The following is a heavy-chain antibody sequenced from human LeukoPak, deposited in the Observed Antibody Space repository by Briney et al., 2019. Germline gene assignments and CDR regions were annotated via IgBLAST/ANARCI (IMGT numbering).Heavy chain of an antibody. CDR2: ISSNGGST. J-gene: IGHJ4*02. V-gene: IGHV3-64*02. Sequence: PGASLRLSCAASGFTFSSYAMSWVRQAPGKGLEYVSAISSNGGSTYYADSVKGRFTISRDNSKNTLYLQMGGLRAEDMAVYYCARDYYDSSGYYPSPLDYWGQGTLVTVSS. CDR3: ARDYYDSSGYYPSPLDY. CDR1: GFTFSSYA. D-gene: IGHD3-22*01.